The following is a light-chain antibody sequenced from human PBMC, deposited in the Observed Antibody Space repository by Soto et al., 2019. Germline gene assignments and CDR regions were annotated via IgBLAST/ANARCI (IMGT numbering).Light chain of an antibody. V-gene: IGLV4-69*01. J-gene: IGLJ3*02. CDR1: SGHSNYA. CDR3: QTWGTGIQV. CDR2: LNSDGSH. Sequence: QLVLTQSPSASASLGASVKLTCTLSSGHSNYAIEWHQQQPEKGPRYLMKLNSDGSHSKGDGIPDRFSGSSSGAERYLTISSLQSEDEAEYYCQTWGTGIQVFGGGTKLTVL.